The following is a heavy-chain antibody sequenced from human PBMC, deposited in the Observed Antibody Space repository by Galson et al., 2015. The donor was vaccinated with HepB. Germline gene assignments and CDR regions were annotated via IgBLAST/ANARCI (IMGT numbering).Heavy chain of an antibody. J-gene: IGHJ6*02. CDR2: IYSTGLT. CDR3: ARALVHYYYGMDV. Sequence: QVQVQESGPGLVKPSETLSLTCTVSGDSINSYYWSWIRQPAGTRLEWSGRIYSTGLTDYNPSLRSRVTMSVDTSKNQFSLKLTSVTSADTAVYYCARALVHYYYGMDVWGQGTTVTVSS. CDR1: GDSINSYY. D-gene: IGHD3-16*01. V-gene: IGHV4-4*07.